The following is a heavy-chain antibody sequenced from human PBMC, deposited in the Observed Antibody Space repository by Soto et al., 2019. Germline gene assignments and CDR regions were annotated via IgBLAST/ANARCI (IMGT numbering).Heavy chain of an antibody. CDR3: AKDRNRKARNRGYSYGYNRPKPGIFGY. Sequence: GGSLRLSCAASGFTFSSYGMHWVRQAPGKGLEWVAVISYDGSNKYYADSVKGRFTISRDNSKNTLYLQMNSLRAEDTAVYYCAKDRNRKARNRGYSYGYNRPKPGIFGYWGQGTLVTVSS. D-gene: IGHD5-18*01. CDR1: GFTFSSYG. J-gene: IGHJ4*02. CDR2: ISYDGSNK. V-gene: IGHV3-30*18.